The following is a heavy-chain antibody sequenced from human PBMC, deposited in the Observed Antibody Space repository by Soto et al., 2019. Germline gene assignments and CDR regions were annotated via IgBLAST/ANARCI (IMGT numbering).Heavy chain of an antibody. J-gene: IGHJ4*02. D-gene: IGHD6-25*01. CDR1: GYTFTGHY. CDR3: GRGRGGQIGVVY. CDR2: IGPEGGAT. Sequence: ASVKVSCKASGYTFTGHYIHWVRQAPEQGPEWMGEIGPEGGATRYAQKFQGRVTMTRDMSTTTVYMELNNLSPDDTAVYYCGRGRGGQIGVVYWGQGTLVTVSS. V-gene: IGHV1-2*02.